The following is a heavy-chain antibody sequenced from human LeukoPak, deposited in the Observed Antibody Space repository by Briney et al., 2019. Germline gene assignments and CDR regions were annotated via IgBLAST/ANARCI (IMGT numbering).Heavy chain of an antibody. Sequence: ASVKVSCRVSGYTLTKLPIHWVRQAPGRGLEWMGSFDPEDGEALYARRFRGRVTMTEDTSTDTAFMELSSLKSVDTAVYYSATSNYFGSGSVYYFEYWGQGTLVTVSS. CDR3: ATSNYFGSGSVYYFEY. J-gene: IGHJ4*02. CDR2: FDPEDGEA. CDR1: GYTLTKLP. V-gene: IGHV1-24*01. D-gene: IGHD3-10*01.